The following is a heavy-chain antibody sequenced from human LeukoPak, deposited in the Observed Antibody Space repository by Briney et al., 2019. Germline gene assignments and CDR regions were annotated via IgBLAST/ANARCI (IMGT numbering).Heavy chain of an antibody. CDR1: GGSFSGYY. V-gene: IGHV4-34*01. CDR2: INHSGST. Sequence: SETLSLTCAVYGGSFSGYYWSWIRQPPGKGLEWIGEINHSGSTNYNPSLKSRVTISVDTSKNQFSLKLSSVTAADTAVYYCARAPCSHGSCYPLYFFDYWGQGTLVTVSS. CDR3: ARAPCSHGSCYPLYFFDY. D-gene: IGHD2-15*01. J-gene: IGHJ4*02.